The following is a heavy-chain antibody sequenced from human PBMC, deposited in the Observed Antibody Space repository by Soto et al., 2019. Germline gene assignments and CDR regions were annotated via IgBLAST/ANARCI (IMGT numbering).Heavy chain of an antibody. CDR1: GGSSSGYY. D-gene: IGHD3-9*01. V-gene: IGHV4-34*01. CDR2: INHSGST. Sequence: PSETLSLTCAVYGGSSSGYYWSWIRQPPGKGLEWIGEINHSGSTNYNPSLKSRVTISVDTSKNQFSLKLSSVTAADTAVYYCARGPSYYDILTGYYSYYYYYGMDVWGQGTTVTVS. J-gene: IGHJ6*02. CDR3: ARGPSYYDILTGYYSYYYYYGMDV.